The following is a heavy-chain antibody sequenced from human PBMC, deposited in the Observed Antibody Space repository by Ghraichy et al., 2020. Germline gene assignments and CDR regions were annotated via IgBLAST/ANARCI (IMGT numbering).Heavy chain of an antibody. Sequence: GGSLRLSCAASGFTFTSYWMTWVRQAPGKGLEWVANIKQDGSDKYYVDSVKGRFTISRDNAKNSVYLQTSSLRVEDTAVYYCASGRARLDHWGQGTLVTVSS. J-gene: IGHJ4*02. V-gene: IGHV3-7*03. CDR1: GFTFTSYW. CDR2: IKQDGSDK. CDR3: ASGRARLDH.